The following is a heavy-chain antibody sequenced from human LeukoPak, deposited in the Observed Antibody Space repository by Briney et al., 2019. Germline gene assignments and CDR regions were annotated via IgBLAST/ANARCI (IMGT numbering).Heavy chain of an antibody. V-gene: IGHV4-59*01. Sequence: SETLSLTCTVSADSITMYYWTWIRQPPGKGLERIGYVDHTGSTKFNPSLNGRVSISRDTSNNFFSLRLRSVTAADTAVYFCARGRVSSSTWYSTYYYFFYMDFWGKGTTVTVSS. CDR2: VDHTGST. J-gene: IGHJ6*03. D-gene: IGHD4-11*01. CDR3: ARGRVSSSTWYSTYYYFFYMDF. CDR1: ADSITMYY.